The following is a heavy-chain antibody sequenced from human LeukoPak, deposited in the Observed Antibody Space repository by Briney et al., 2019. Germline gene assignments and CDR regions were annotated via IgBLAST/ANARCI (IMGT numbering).Heavy chain of an antibody. CDR2: IHSGGRT. Sequence: SETLSLTCTVSGDSVTSYYWGWIRQPPGKGLEWIGYIHSGGRTIYNPSLESRLTISRDTSKSQFSLKLNSVTAADTAVYYCAINSVGDSSGYDYWGQGTLVTVSS. CDR1: GDSVTSYY. V-gene: IGHV4-4*08. J-gene: IGHJ4*02. CDR3: AINSVGDSSGYDY. D-gene: IGHD3-22*01.